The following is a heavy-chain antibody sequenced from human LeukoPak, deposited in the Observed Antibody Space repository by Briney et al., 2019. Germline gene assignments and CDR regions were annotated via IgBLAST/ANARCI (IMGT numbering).Heavy chain of an antibody. Sequence: SQTLSLTCTVSGGSIRSGGYYWSWIRQHPGKGLEWIGYIYYSGSTHYNPSLKSRVTISVDTSKNQFSLKLSSVTAADTAVYYCARDMTDWWFDPWGQGTLVTVSS. V-gene: IGHV4-31*03. CDR3: ARDMTDWWFDP. CDR1: GGSIRSGGYY. D-gene: IGHD3-9*01. CDR2: IYYSGST. J-gene: IGHJ5*02.